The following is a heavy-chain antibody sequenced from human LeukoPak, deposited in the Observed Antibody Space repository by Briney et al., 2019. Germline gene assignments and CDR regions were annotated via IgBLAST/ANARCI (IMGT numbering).Heavy chain of an antibody. CDR3: ARGGCRHDSCFSMSWFDP. CDR1: GYGFTGYY. Sequence: GASVKVSCKASGYGFTGYYIHWVRQAPGQGLEWMGLINPNSGGTNYAQQFQGRVTMTRDTSISTAYMELSSVRSDDTAVYYCARGGCRHDSCFSMSWFDPWGQGTVVTVSS. D-gene: IGHD2-15*01. V-gene: IGHV1-2*02. J-gene: IGHJ5*02. CDR2: INPNSGGT.